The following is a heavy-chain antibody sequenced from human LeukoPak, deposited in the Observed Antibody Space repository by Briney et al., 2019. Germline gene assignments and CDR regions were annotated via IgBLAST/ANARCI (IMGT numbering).Heavy chain of an antibody. CDR3: ARGGPTTVVTRVPFDY. CDR1: GNTFTSYY. V-gene: IGHV1-8*02. Sequence: GASVKVSCKASGNTFTSYYINWVRQAPGQGLEWMGWMNPNSGNTGYAQKFQGRVTMTRNTSISTAYMELSSLRSEDTAVYYCARGGPTTVVTRVPFDYWGQGTLVTVSS. CDR2: MNPNSGNT. J-gene: IGHJ4*02. D-gene: IGHD4-23*01.